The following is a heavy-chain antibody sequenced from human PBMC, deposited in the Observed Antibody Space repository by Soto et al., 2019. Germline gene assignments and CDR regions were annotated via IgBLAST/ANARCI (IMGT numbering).Heavy chain of an antibody. D-gene: IGHD4-17*01. CDR1: GDSISSGPYY. CDR2: IYYSGGT. CDR3: ARENYGIDY. Sequence: PSETLSLTCTVSGDSISSGPYYWSWIRQHPGKGLEWIGYIYYSGGTFYNPSLKSRVTISVDTSKNQFSLKLSSVTAADTAVYYCARENYGIDYWGQGTLVTVSS. J-gene: IGHJ4*02. V-gene: IGHV4-31*03.